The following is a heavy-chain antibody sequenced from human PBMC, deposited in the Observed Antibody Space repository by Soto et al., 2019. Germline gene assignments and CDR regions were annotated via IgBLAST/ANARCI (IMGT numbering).Heavy chain of an antibody. V-gene: IGHV4-34*01. CDR3: ARGIRAAAGTVYYYGMDV. J-gene: IGHJ6*02. Sequence: LXXTCAVYVGSFSGYYWSWIRQPPGKGLEWIGEINHSGSTNYNPSLKSRVTISVDTSKNQFSLKLSSVTAADTDVYYCARGIRAAAGTVYYYGMDVWGQGTTVTVSS. D-gene: IGHD6-13*01. CDR1: VGSFSGYY. CDR2: INHSGST.